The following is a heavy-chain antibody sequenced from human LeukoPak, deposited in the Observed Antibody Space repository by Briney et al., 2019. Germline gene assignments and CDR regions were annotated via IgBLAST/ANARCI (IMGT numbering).Heavy chain of an antibody. CDR3: VRARLNDY. CDR2: IKQDGSEK. J-gene: IGHJ4*02. CDR1: GFTFSSYW. V-gene: IGHV3-7*01. Sequence: GGSLRLSCAASGFTFSSYWMSWVRQAPGKGLEWVANIKQDGSEKYYVDSVKGRFTISRDNAKNSLYLQRICLRAEDTAVYYCVRARLNDYWGQGTLVTVSS.